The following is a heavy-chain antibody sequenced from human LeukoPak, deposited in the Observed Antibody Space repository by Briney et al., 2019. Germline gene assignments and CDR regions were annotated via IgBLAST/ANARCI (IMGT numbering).Heavy chain of an antibody. CDR3: ASRRSGYYPGY. CDR2: ISSSSGYI. CDR1: GFTFSSYS. D-gene: IGHD3-22*01. V-gene: IGHV3-21*01. Sequence: PGGSLRLSCAASGFTFSSYSMNWVRQAPGNGLEWVSSISSSSGYIYYADSVKGRFTISRDNAKNSLYLQMNSLRAEDTAVYYCASRRSGYYPGYWGQGTLVTVSS. J-gene: IGHJ4*02.